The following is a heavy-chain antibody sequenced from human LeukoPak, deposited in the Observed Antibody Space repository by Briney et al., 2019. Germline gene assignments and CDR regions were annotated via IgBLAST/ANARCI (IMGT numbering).Heavy chain of an antibody. D-gene: IGHD6-13*01. CDR3: ARGCSAGTPHNWFDP. CDR2: MYYSGST. CDR1: GGSISGYY. V-gene: IGHV4-59*01. J-gene: IGHJ5*02. Sequence: SETLSLTCTVSGGSISGYYWSWIRQPPGKGLEWIGYMYYSGSTNYNPSLKSRVTISVDTSKNQFSLKLSSVTAADTAVYYCARGCSAGTPHNWFDPWGQGTLVTVSS.